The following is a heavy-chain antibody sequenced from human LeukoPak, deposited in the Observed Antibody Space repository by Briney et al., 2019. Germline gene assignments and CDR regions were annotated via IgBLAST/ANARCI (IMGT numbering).Heavy chain of an antibody. Sequence: GGSLRLSCAASGFTFSSSWTSWVRQAPGKGLEWVANIKQDGSEKYYVDSVKGRFTISRDNAKNSLYLQMNSLRTDDTAVYYCEREGPFDYWGQGTLVTVSS. V-gene: IGHV3-7*01. CDR2: IKQDGSEK. CDR1: GFTFSSSW. CDR3: EREGPFDY. J-gene: IGHJ4*02.